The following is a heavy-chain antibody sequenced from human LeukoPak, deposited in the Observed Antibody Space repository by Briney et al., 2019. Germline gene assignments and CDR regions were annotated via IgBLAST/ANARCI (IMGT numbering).Heavy chain of an antibody. D-gene: IGHD5-18*01. CDR2: IRYDGSNK. Sequence: GGSLRLSCAASGFTFSSYGMHWVRQAPGKGLEWVAFIRYDGSNKYYADSVKGRFTISRDNSKNTLYLQMNSLRAEDTAVYYCAKDSRPTAMVTGIFDYRGQGTLVTVSS. CDR1: GFTFSSYG. CDR3: AKDSRPTAMVTGIFDY. J-gene: IGHJ4*02. V-gene: IGHV3-30*02.